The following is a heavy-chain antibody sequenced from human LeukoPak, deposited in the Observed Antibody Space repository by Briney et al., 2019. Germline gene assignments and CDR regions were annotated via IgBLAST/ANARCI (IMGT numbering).Heavy chain of an antibody. CDR2: INHSGST. J-gene: IGHJ4*02. Sequence: PSETLSLTCAVYGGSFSGYYWSWIRQPPGKGLEWIGEINHSGSTNYNPSLKSRVTISVDTSKNQFSLKLSSVTAADTAVYYCARGGGPYYYDSSGYAGYSDYWGQGTLVTVSS. CDR3: ARGGGPYYYDSSGYAGYSDY. V-gene: IGHV4-34*01. D-gene: IGHD3-22*01. CDR1: GGSFSGYY.